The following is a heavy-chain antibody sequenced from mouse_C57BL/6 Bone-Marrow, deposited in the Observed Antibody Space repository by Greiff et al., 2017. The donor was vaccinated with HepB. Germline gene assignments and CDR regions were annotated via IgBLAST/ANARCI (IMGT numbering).Heavy chain of an antibody. V-gene: IGHV14-3*01. J-gene: IGHJ3*01. CDR3: VRGAGSSSWFAY. CDR1: GFNIKNTY. D-gene: IGHD1-1*01. CDR2: IDPANGNT. Sequence: DVKLQESVAELVRPGASVKLSCTASGFNIKNTYMHWVKQRPEQGLEWIGRIDPANGNTKYAPKFQGKATITADTSSNTAYLQLSSLTSEDTAIYYCVRGAGSSSWFAYWGQGTLVTVSA.